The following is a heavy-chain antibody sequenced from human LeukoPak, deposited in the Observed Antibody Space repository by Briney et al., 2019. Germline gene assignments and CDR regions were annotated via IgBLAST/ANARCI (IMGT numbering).Heavy chain of an antibody. CDR3: ARDKGWHISYFDY. J-gene: IGHJ4*02. CDR2: IKRDGSEE. V-gene: IGHV3-7*05. D-gene: IGHD3-3*02. Sequence: GGSLRLSCAASGFTLRNNWMSWVRQAPGKGLEWVANIKRDGSEEYYVDSVKGRFTISRDNTKKSLYLQMNSLRAEGTAVYYCARDKGWHISYFDYWGQGTQVTVSS. CDR1: GFTLRNNW.